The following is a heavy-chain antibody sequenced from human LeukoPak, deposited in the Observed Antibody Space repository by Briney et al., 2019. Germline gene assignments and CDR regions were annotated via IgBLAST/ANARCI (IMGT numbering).Heavy chain of an antibody. CDR2: INPNSGGT. V-gene: IGHV1-2*02. Sequence: ASVKVSCKASGYTFTGYYMHWVRQAPGQGLEWMGWINPNSGGTNCAQKFQGRVTMTRDTSISTAYMELSRLRSDDTAVYYCARAGYYYDSSGHPFDYWGQGTLVTVSS. J-gene: IGHJ4*02. D-gene: IGHD3-22*01. CDR1: GYTFTGYY. CDR3: ARAGYYYDSSGHPFDY.